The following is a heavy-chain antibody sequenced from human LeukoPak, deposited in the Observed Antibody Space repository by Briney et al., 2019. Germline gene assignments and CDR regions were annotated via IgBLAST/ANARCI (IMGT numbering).Heavy chain of an antibody. J-gene: IGHJ6*04. V-gene: IGHV1-2*02. CDR1: GYTFTGYY. CDR3: ARVITNDNYYYYNLDV. CDR2: INPNSGGT. Sequence: ASVKVSCQASGYTFTGYYLHWVRQAPGQGLQWMGWINPNSGGTHYAQKFQGRVTTTRDTSITTAYMELSRLRSDDTAVYYCARVITNDNYYYYNLDVWGKGATVTVSS.